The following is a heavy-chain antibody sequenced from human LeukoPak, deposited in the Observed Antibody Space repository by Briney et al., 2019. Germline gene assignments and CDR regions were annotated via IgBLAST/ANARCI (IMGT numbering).Heavy chain of an antibody. V-gene: IGHV6-1*01. CDR1: GDSVSSNSAA. CDR2: TYYRSKWYN. CDR3: ASARGIAAAGRNAFDI. D-gene: IGHD6-13*01. J-gene: IGHJ3*02. Sequence: SQTLSLTCAISGDSVSSNSAAWNWIRQSPSRGLEWLGRTYYRSKWYNDYAVSVKSRITINPDTSKNQFSLQLNSVTPEDTAVYYCASARGIAAAGRNAFDIWGQGTMVTVSS.